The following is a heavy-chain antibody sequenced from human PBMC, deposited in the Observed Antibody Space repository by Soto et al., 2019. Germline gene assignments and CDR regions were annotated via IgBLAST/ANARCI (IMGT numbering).Heavy chain of an antibody. V-gene: IGHV1-46*01. D-gene: IGHD3-22*01. CDR1: GYTFTSYY. CDR2: INPSGGST. Sequence: ASVKVSCKASGYTFTSYYMHWVRQAPGQGLEWMGIINPSGGSTRYAQKFQGRVTTTRDTSTSTVYMELSSLRSEDTAVYYCAREKYYYDSSGYYPPSTYYGMDVWGQGTTVTVSS. CDR3: AREKYYYDSSGYYPPSTYYGMDV. J-gene: IGHJ6*02.